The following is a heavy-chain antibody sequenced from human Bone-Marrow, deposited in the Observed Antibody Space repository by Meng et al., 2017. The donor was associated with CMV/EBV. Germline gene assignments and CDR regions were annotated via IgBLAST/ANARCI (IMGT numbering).Heavy chain of an antibody. D-gene: IGHD6-13*01. J-gene: IGHJ6*02. Sequence: SVKVSCKASGYTFTSYGISWVRQAPGQGLEWMGGIIPIFGTANYAQKFQGRVTITTDESTSTAYMELSSLRSEDTAVYYCARGEDPYSSSWVPYGMDVWGQGTTVTVSS. V-gene: IGHV1-69*05. CDR2: IIPIFGTA. CDR3: ARGEDPYSSSWVPYGMDV. CDR1: GYTFTSYG.